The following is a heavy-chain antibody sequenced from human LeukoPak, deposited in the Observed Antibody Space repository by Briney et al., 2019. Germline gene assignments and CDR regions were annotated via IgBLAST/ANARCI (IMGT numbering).Heavy chain of an antibody. CDR1: GFTFDDYA. Sequence: GGSLRLSCTASGFTFDDYAMSWVRQAPGKGLEWVGFIRSKAYGGTTEYAASVKGRFTISRDDSKSIAYLQMNSLKTEDTAVYYCTRPGYYDILTGYYPYWGQGTLVTVSS. D-gene: IGHD3-9*01. CDR2: IRSKAYGGTT. CDR3: TRPGYYDILTGYYPY. J-gene: IGHJ4*02. V-gene: IGHV3-49*04.